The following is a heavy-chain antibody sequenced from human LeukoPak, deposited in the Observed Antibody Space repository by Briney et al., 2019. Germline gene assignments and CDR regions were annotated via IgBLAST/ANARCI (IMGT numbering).Heavy chain of an antibody. Sequence: PGGSLRLSCAASGFTFDDYGMSWVRQAPGKGLEWVSGINWNGGSTGYADSVKGRFTISRDNSKNTLYLQMNSLRAEDTAVYYCAREAYSGSYLISPLDYWGQGTLVTVSS. J-gene: IGHJ4*02. D-gene: IGHD1-26*01. CDR1: GFTFDDYG. CDR2: INWNGGST. CDR3: AREAYSGSYLISPLDY. V-gene: IGHV3-20*04.